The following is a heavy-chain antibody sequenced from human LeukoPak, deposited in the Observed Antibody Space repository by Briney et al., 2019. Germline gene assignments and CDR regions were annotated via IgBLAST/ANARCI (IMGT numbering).Heavy chain of an antibody. CDR1: GGSFSGYY. V-gene: IGHV3-11*04. D-gene: IGHD3-10*01. CDR2: ISWNSGSI. CDR3: AREIRGSGHWLAGYMDV. Sequence: LSLTCAVYGGSFSGYYWSWIRQPPGKGLEWVSGISWNSGSIGYADSVKGRFTISRDNAKNSLYLQMNSLRAEDTAVYYCAREIRGSGHWLAGYMDVWGKGTTVTISS. J-gene: IGHJ6*03.